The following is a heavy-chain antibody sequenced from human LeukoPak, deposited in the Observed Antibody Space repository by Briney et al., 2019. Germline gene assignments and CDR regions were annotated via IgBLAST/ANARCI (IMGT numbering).Heavy chain of an antibody. CDR2: IYWNDDK. CDR1: GFSLSTSGVG. V-gene: IGHV2-5*01. J-gene: IGHJ4*02. D-gene: IGHD2-2*01. Sequence: ASGPTLVNPTQTLTLTCSFSGFSLSTSGVGVGWIRQPPGKALEWLALIYWNDDKRNRPSLKSRLTITKDTSKNQVVLTMTNMDPVDTGTYYCAHIWGYCGTTSCYSRGEIDYWGQGTLVTVSS. CDR3: AHIWGYCGTTSCYSRGEIDY.